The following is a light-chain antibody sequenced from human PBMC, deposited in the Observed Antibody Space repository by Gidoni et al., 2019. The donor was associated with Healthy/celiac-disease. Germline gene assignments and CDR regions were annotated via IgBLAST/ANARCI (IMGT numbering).Light chain of an antibody. CDR2: AAS. Sequence: DIQMTQSPSSLSASVGDRVTITCRASQSSSSYLNWYQQKPGKAPKLLIYAASSLQSGVPSRFSGSGSGTDFTLTISSLQPEDFATYYCQQSYSTPPGFGQGTRLEI. J-gene: IGKJ5*01. V-gene: IGKV1-39*01. CDR1: QSSSSY. CDR3: QQSYSTPPG.